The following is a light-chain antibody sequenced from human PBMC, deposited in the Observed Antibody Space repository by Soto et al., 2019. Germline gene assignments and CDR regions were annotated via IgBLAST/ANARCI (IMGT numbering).Light chain of an antibody. CDR3: CSYAGTTTPV. Sequence: QSALTQPRSVSGSPGQSVTISCTGTSSDVGTYNYVSWYQQPPGKAPKLMIYDVSQRPSGVPDRFSGSKSGNTASLTISGLQAEDESDSYCCSYAGTTTPVFGGGTKLTVL. CDR1: SSDVGTYNY. V-gene: IGLV2-11*01. J-gene: IGLJ2*01. CDR2: DVS.